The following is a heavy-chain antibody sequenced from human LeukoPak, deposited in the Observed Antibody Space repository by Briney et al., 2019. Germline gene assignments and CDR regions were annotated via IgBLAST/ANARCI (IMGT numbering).Heavy chain of an antibody. V-gene: IGHV4-61*02. CDR1: GGSISSGSYY. J-gene: IGHJ5*02. D-gene: IGHD2-2*01. CDR2: IYTCGST. CDR3: ARVQVGQLLSRNWFDP. Sequence: PSQTLSLTCTVSGGSISSGSYYWSWIRQPAGKGLEWIGRIYTCGSTNYNPSLKSRVTISVDTSKNQFSLKLSSVTAADTAVYYCARVQVGQLLSRNWFDPWGQGTLVTVSS.